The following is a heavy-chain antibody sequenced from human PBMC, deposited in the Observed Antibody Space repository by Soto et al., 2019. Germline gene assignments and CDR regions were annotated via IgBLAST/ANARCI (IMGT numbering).Heavy chain of an antibody. Sequence: SETLSLTCTVSGGSISSYYWSWIRQPPGKGLEWIGYIYYSGSTNYNPSLKSRVAISVDTSKNQFSLKLRSVTAADTAIYYCATGYTGGWYLNDYWGQGTLVTVSS. CDR1: GGSISSYY. CDR3: ATGYTGGWYLNDY. CDR2: IYYSGST. D-gene: IGHD6-19*01. V-gene: IGHV4-59*01. J-gene: IGHJ4*02.